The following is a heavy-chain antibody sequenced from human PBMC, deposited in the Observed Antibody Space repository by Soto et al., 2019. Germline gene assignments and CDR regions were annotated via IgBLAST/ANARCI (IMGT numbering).Heavy chain of an antibody. V-gene: IGHV1-2*06. CDR1: GYTFIGYY. J-gene: IGHJ5*02. Sequence: QVPLVQSGAEVTKPGASVKVSCKASGYTFIGYYIHWVRQAPGQGLEWMGRINPRSGDTTYAQKFQGTLTMTRDTSISTAYVELSSRRSDDTAVYYCGRDGVGATPLGWFDPWGQGSLVTVSS. D-gene: IGHD1-26*01. CDR2: INPRSGDT. CDR3: GRDGVGATPLGWFDP.